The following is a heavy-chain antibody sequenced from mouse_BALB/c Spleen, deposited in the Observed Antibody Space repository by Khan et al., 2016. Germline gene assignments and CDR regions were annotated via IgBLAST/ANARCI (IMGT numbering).Heavy chain of an antibody. Sequence: EVQLQESGPGLVKPSQSLSLNCSVTGYSITRGYYWNWIRKSPGNILEWMGYISYDGSNNYNPSLKNRISITRDTSKNQSFLKLNYVTTEDTATYYCASTTVVADYWGQGTTLTVSS. D-gene: IGHD1-1*01. J-gene: IGHJ2*01. CDR1: GYSITRGYY. CDR3: ASTTVVADY. V-gene: IGHV3-6*02. CDR2: ISYDGSN.